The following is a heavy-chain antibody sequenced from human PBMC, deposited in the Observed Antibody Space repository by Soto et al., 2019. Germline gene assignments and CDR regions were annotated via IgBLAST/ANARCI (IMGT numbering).Heavy chain of an antibody. CDR2: IYWNDDR. Sequence: QFTLKESGPTLVKPTQTLTLTCTFSGFSLTTGGVGVGWIRQPPGRSLEWLAVIYWNDDRRRSPSLENRRTITKDTSKNQVVLTMTHMDPVDTATYYCIYGRASWAYHGLDVWGQGTPVTVSS. V-gene: IGHV2-5*01. CDR1: GFSLTTGGVG. CDR3: IYGRASWAYHGLDV. D-gene: IGHD2-21*01. J-gene: IGHJ6*02.